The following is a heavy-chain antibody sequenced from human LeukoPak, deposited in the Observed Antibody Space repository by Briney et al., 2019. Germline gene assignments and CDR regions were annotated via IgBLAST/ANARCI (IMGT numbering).Heavy chain of an antibody. CDR2: IYYSGST. V-gene: IGHV4-59*01. J-gene: IGHJ4*02. D-gene: IGHD1-7*01. Sequence: PSETLSLTCTVSGGSISTYYWSWIRLPPGKGLEWIGYIYYSGSTNYNPSLKSRVTISVDTSKNQFSLKLSSVTAADTAVYYCARTFARTTVDYWGQGTLVTVSS. CDR3: ARTFARTTVDY. CDR1: GGSISTYY.